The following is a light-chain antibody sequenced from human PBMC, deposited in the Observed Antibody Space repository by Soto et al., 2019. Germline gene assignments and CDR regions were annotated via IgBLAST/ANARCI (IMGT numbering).Light chain of an antibody. CDR3: AAWDDSLSVL. J-gene: IGLJ2*01. Sequence: QSVLTQPPSASGTPGQGVTISCSGSSSNIGYNYVYWYQQFPGTAPKLLIYKDNQRPSGVSDRFSGSKSGTSASLAISGLRSEDEADYYCAAWDDSLSVLFGGGTKLTVL. V-gene: IGLV1-47*01. CDR1: SSNIGYNY. CDR2: KDN.